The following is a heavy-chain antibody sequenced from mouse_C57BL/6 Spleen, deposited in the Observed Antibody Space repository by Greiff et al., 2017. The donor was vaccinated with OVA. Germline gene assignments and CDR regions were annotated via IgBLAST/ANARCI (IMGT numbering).Heavy chain of an antibody. V-gene: IGHV1-80*01. Sequence: VKLQQSGAELVKPGASVKISCKASGYAFSSYWMNWVKQRPGKGLEWIGQIYPGDGDTNYNGKFKGKATLTADKSSSTAYMQLSSLTSEDSAVYFCARGEITTVVDAFAYWGQGTLVTVSA. CDR1: GYAFSSYW. CDR3: ARGEITTVVDAFAY. CDR2: IYPGDGDT. D-gene: IGHD1-1*01. J-gene: IGHJ3*01.